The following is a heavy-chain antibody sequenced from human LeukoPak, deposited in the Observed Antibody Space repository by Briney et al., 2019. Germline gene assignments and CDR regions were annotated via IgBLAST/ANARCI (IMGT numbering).Heavy chain of an antibody. CDR2: FSGAGDYT. V-gene: IGHV3-23*01. Sequence: GGSLRLSCAASGFTFSSYSMNWVRQAPGKGLEWVSSFSGAGDYTHSADSVKGRFIISRDNSKNTLYLQMNSLRVEDTAVYYCAKHPYNDFWSGYYKGFDYWGQGTLVTVSS. D-gene: IGHD3-3*01. J-gene: IGHJ4*02. CDR1: GFTFSSYS. CDR3: AKHPYNDFWSGYYKGFDY.